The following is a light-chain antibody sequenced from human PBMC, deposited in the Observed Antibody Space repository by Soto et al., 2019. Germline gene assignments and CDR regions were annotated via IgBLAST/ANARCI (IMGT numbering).Light chain of an antibody. V-gene: IGKV3D-20*01. Sequence: EIMLTQSPGTRSLSPGETATLTWGASQTVTSNYLAWYQQRPGLAPRLLIFDASARATGIPDRFSGSGSGKDFTLTISRLEPEDSAVYYCQQYGGTPTTFGQGTKVEIK. CDR3: QQYGGTPTT. CDR1: QTVTSNY. J-gene: IGKJ1*01. CDR2: DAS.